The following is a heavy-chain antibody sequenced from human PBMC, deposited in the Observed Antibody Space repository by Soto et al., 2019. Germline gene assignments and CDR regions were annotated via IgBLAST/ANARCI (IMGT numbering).Heavy chain of an antibody. Sequence: QVQLVESGGGVVQPGGSLRLSCAASGFTFSYYGFHWVRQAPGKGLEWVAVMHTGGNEKYYVDSVKGRFIVSRDDSRNMVYLEMSGLRAEDTAEYFCARDADTTGHYSHFDLWGRGALVAVS. D-gene: IGHD3-9*01. J-gene: IGHJ4*02. CDR2: MHTGGNEK. CDR1: GFTFSYYG. CDR3: ARDADTTGHYSHFDL. V-gene: IGHV3-33*08.